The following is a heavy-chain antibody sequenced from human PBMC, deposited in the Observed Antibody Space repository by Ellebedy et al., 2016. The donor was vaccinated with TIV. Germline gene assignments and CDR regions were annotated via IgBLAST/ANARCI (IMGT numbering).Heavy chain of an antibody. J-gene: IGHJ4*02. CDR1: GFTFSSYA. D-gene: IGHD3-9*01. V-gene: IGHV3-48*04. CDR3: ARLYSLTGYPIDY. Sequence: GGSLRLSXAASGFTFSSYAMHWVRQAPGKGLEWVSFISSTSSTIYYADSVRGRFTISRDNAKNSLYLQMNSLRVEDTAVYYCARLYSLTGYPIDYWGQGALVTVSS. CDR2: ISSTSSTI.